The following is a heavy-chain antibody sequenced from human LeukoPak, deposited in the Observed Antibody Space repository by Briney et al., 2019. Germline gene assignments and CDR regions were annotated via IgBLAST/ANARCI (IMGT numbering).Heavy chain of an antibody. CDR2: IGTSSGAI. CDR3: ARNLGS. CDR1: GFTFSTYN. J-gene: IGHJ5*01. V-gene: IGHV3-48*01. Sequence: GGSLRLSCSASGFTFSTYNMNWVRQAPGKGLEWVSFIGTSSGAIYYADSVKGRFTISRDDAKKSLYLQMNSLRGEDTAVYHCARNLGSWGQGALVTVSS.